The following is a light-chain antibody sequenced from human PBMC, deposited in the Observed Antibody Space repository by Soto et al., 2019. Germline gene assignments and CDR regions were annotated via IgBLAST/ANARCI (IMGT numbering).Light chain of an antibody. CDR1: HSVSSIY. V-gene: IGKV3-20*01. Sequence: EIVLTQSPGTLSFSPGERATLSCRASHSVSSIYLAWYQQKPGQAPRLLIYGASSRPTGVPDRFGGSGSGTDFTLTISRVEPEDFAVYYCQQYGSSALTFGGGTKVDIK. J-gene: IGKJ4*01. CDR3: QQYGSSALT. CDR2: GAS.